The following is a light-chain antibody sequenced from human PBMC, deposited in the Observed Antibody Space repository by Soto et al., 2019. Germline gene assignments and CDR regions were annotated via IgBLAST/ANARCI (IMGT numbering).Light chain of an antibody. CDR2: AAS. CDR3: LSGHSRP. CDR1: QGLSTY. J-gene: IGKJ4*01. V-gene: IGKV1-12*02. Sequence: DIQMTQSPSSVSASVGDRVTITCRASQGLSTYIAWYQQKPGKAPKLLIYAASNLQSGVPSRFSGSGSGTDFTLTISSLQPEDFATYYCLSGHSRPFGGGTKVDIK.